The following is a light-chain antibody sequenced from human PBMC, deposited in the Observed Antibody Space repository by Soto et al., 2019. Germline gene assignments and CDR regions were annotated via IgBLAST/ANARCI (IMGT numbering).Light chain of an antibody. J-gene: IGKJ3*01. Sequence: DIQMTQSPSSLSASVGDRVTITCRASQGISNYLAWYQQKPGKVPKLLIYAASTLQSGVPSRFSGSGSGTDFTSTISSMQPEDVATYYCQKYNSALQFTFGPGTKVDIK. CDR2: AAS. CDR3: QKYNSALQFT. V-gene: IGKV1-27*01. CDR1: QGISNY.